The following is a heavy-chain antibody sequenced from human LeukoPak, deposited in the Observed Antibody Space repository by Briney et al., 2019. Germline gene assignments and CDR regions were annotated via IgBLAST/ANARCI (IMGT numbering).Heavy chain of an antibody. CDR2: IKSDGSST. CDR3: ARGGRYAYFLDY. J-gene: IGHJ4*02. Sequence: PGGSLRLSCAASGFTFSSYWMSWVRQGPGKGLVWVSRIKSDGSSTSYADSVKGRFTISRDNAKNTVYVHMNSLRDEDTAVYYCARGGRYAYFLDYWGQGTLVTVSS. D-gene: IGHD3-16*01. V-gene: IGHV3-74*01. CDR1: GFTFSSYW.